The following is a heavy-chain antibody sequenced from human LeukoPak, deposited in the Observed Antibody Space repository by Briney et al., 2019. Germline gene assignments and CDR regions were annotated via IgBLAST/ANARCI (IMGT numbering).Heavy chain of an antibody. CDR1: GYTFTAYY. D-gene: IGHD1-26*01. CDR2: INPNSGDT. J-gene: IGHJ6*02. Sequence: ASVKVSCKASGYTFTAYYMHWVRQAPGRGLEWVGWINPNSGDTKYAQKFQGRVTMTRDTSISTAYMELSRLRSGDTAVYYCARDPIVGAWYYYGMDVWGQGTTVTVSS. CDR3: ARDPIVGAWYYYGMDV. V-gene: IGHV1-2*02.